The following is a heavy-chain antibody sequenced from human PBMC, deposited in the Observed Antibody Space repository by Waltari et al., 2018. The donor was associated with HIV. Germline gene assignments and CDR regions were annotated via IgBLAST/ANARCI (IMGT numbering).Heavy chain of an antibody. J-gene: IGHJ4*02. D-gene: IGHD4-17*01. CDR2: VYSNGVT. CDR3: ATLRTVTGTIDD. Sequence: QLQLQESGPALVKPSDTLPLTCTVSTGYITQSYYWGWVRQSPGTGLEWIGTVYSNGVTHCTPSLESRVTMSVDTSKNQFSLTLTSVTVADTALYFCATLRTVTGTIDDWGQGILVTVSS. CDR1: TGYITQSYY. V-gene: IGHV4-39*01.